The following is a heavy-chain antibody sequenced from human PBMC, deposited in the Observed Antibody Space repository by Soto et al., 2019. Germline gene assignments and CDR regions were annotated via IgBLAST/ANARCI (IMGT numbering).Heavy chain of an antibody. Sequence: ASVKVSCKASGDTFTSYAMHWVRQAPGQRLEWMGWINAGNGNTKYSQKFQGRVTITRDTSASTAYMELSSLRAEDTAVYYCARDYGLLWFGELFDYWGQGTLVTVSS. CDR1: GDTFTSYA. J-gene: IGHJ4*02. D-gene: IGHD3-10*01. CDR3: ARDYGLLWFGELFDY. CDR2: INAGNGNT. V-gene: IGHV1-3*01.